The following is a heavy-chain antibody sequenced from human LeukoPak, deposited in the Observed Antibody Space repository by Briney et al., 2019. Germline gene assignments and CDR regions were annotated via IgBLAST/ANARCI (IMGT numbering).Heavy chain of an antibody. V-gene: IGHV1-2*04. CDR2: IHPNSGGT. CDR3: ARGMDLLWLYFLDY. Sequence: GASVKVSCKTSGYSFTGYYVHWVRQAPGQGLEWMGWIHPNSGGTNYAQRFHDWVTMTWDTSTRTAYMELRLRSDDTAVYYCARGMDLLWLYFLDYWGQGTPVSVFS. D-gene: IGHD2/OR15-2a*01. J-gene: IGHJ4*02. CDR1: GYSFTGYY.